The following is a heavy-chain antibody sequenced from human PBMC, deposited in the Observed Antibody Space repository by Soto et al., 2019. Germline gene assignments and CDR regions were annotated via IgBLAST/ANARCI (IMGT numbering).Heavy chain of an antibody. Sequence: PGGSLRLSCAASGFTFSNYWMSWVRQAPGKGLAWVANIKEDGSEKSYVDSVKGRFAISRDNAKNSLYLQMNSLRVEDTAVYYCARGGGLIGFDPWGQGTLVTVSS. V-gene: IGHV3-7*01. CDR2: IKEDGSEK. J-gene: IGHJ5*02. D-gene: IGHD3-9*01. CDR1: GFTFSNYW. CDR3: ARGGGLIGFDP.